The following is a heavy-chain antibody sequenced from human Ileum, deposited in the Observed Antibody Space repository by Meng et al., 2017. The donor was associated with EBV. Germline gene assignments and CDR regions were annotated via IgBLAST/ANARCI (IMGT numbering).Heavy chain of an antibody. CDR1: GGSFSGYY. D-gene: IGHD6-13*01. CDR2: INHSGST. CDR3: ARGFYTYGSSCFDY. V-gene: IGHV4-34*01. J-gene: IGHJ4*02. Sequence: QVKLQEWGAGLLKPSGTLSLTCAVYGGSFSGYYWSWIRQPPGKGLEWIGEINHSGSTNYNPSLKSRVTISVDKNQFSLKLSSVTAADTAVYYCARGFYTYGSSCFDYWGQGTLVTVFS.